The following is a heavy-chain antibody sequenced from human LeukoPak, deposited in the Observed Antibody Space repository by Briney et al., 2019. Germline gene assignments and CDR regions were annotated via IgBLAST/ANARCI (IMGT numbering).Heavy chain of an antibody. D-gene: IGHD3-10*01. J-gene: IGHJ5*02. CDR3: ARPLMYYYGSETYFWFDP. Sequence: GGSLRLSCAASGFTFSSYEMNWVRQAPGKGLEWVSYISSSGSTIHYADSVKGRFTISRDNAKNSLYLQMNSLRAEDTAVYYCARPLMYYYGSETYFWFDPWGQGTLVTVSS. V-gene: IGHV3-48*03. CDR1: GFTFSSYE. CDR2: ISSSGSTI.